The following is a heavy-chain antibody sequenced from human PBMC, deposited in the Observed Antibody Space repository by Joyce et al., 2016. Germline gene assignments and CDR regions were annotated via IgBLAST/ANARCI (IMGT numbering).Heavy chain of an antibody. V-gene: IGHV3-64D*06. CDR2: ISRDGGST. CDR1: GFTFSSYV. CDR3: VKGGLSIAALDYMDV. D-gene: IGHD6-6*01. Sequence: EVQLVESGGTLVQPGGSLRLSCSASGFTFSSYVMHWVRKAPGKGLEYVSAISRDGGSTYYADSVKRRCIISRDNCKNTLYLQMSSLRTEDTAVYYCVKGGLSIAALDYMDVWGKGTTVTVSS. J-gene: IGHJ6*03.